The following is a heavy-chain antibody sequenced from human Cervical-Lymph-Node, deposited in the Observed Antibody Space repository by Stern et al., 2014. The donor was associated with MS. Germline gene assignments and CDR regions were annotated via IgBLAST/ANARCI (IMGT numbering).Heavy chain of an antibody. CDR2: MNPNSGNT. CDR3: ARGQGSSWYEDLDY. D-gene: IGHD6-13*01. V-gene: IGHV1-8*01. J-gene: IGHJ4*02. CDR1: GYTFTSYD. Sequence: LQLEESGAEVKKPGASVKVSCKASGYTFTSYDINWVRQATGQGLEWMGGMNPNSGNTGYAQKFQGRVTMTRNTSISTAYMELSSLRSEDTAVYYCARGQGSSWYEDLDYWGQGTLVTVSS.